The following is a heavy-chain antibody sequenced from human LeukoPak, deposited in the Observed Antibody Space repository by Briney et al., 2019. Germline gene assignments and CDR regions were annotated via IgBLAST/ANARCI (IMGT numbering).Heavy chain of an antibody. J-gene: IGHJ4*02. CDR3: AKDPYGTRYFDY. Sequence: GGSLRLSCAASGFTFNKYAMSWVRQAPGKGLEWVSSLSGSGGNAYYADSVKGRFTISRDNSKNTVYLQMNSLRAGDTAVYYCAKDPYGTRYFDYWGQGTLVTVSS. D-gene: IGHD2-2*01. CDR2: LSGSGGNA. V-gene: IGHV3-23*01. CDR1: GFTFNKYA.